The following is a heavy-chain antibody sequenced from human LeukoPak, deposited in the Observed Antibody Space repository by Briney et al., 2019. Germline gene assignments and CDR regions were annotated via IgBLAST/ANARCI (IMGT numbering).Heavy chain of an antibody. J-gene: IGHJ6*02. CDR2: IIPIFGTA. CDR3: ARGSFWSGYYFSENYYYGMDV. V-gene: IGHV1-69*13. CDR1: GGTFSSYA. D-gene: IGHD3-3*01. Sequence: GASAKVSCKASGGTFSSYAISWVRQAPGQGLEWMGGIIPIFGTANYAQKFQGRVTITADESTSTAYMELSSLRSDDTAVYYCARGSFWSGYYFSENYYYGMDVWGQGTTVTVSS.